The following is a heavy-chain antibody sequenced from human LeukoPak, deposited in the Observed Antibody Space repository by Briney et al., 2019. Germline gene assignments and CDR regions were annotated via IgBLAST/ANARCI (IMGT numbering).Heavy chain of an antibody. CDR3: ARDRYSSSWLNWFDP. V-gene: IGHV3-20*04. Sequence: PGGSLRLSCAASGFTFDDYGMSWVRQAPGKGLEWVSGINWNGSSTGYADSVKGRFTISRDNAKNSLYLQMNSLRAEDTALYYCARDRYSSSWLNWFDPWGQGTLVTVSS. J-gene: IGHJ5*02. D-gene: IGHD6-13*01. CDR1: GFTFDDYG. CDR2: INWNGSST.